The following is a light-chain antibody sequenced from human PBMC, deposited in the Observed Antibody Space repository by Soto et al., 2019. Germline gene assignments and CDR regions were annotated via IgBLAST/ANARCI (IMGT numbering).Light chain of an antibody. V-gene: IGLV1-47*03. Sequence: QSVLTQPASVSGTVGQKVTISCTGNSNNVGSYVVGWYQQNSHGAPKTVMFGNSLPSGIPDRFSGSKSGTTDPLTISGLWPEEEGEYYSAAWDYIVNPLVFGGGTKLTVL. CDR1: SNNVGSYV. CDR3: AAWDYIVNPLV. J-gene: IGLJ2*01. CDR2: GNS.